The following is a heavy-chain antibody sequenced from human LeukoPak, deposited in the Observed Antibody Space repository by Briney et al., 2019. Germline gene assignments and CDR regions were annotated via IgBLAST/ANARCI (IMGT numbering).Heavy chain of an antibody. CDR3: ARGTARWLRRACIDY. Sequence: SETLSLTCAVYGVSFSGYYWSWIRQPPGKGLEWIGEINHSGSTNYNPSLKSRVTISVDTSKNQFSLKLSSVTAADTAVYYCARGTARWLRRACIDYWGQGTLVTVSS. D-gene: IGHD5-12*01. CDR2: INHSGST. CDR1: GVSFSGYY. V-gene: IGHV4-34*01. J-gene: IGHJ4*02.